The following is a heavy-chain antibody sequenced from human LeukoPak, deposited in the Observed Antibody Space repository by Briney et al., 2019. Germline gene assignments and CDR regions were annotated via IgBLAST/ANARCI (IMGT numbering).Heavy chain of an antibody. V-gene: IGHV3-7*01. CDR3: ARWDRDIVVVAAAYGMDV. CDR2: ITQDGSEK. J-gene: IGHJ6*02. D-gene: IGHD2-2*01. Sequence: GGSLRLSCAASGFTFSSYWMSWVCQAPGKGLEWVANITQDGSEKYYVDSVKGRFTISRDNAKNSLYLQMNSLRAEDTAVYYCARWDRDIVVVAAAYGMDVWGQETTVTVSS. CDR1: GFTFSSYW.